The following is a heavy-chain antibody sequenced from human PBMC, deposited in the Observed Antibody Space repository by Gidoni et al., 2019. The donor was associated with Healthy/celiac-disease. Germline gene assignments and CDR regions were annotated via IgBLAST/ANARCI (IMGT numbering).Heavy chain of an antibody. V-gene: IGHV4-34*01. CDR2: INHSGST. D-gene: IGHD2-21*02. CDR3: AREPPAYCGGDCPLDY. Sequence: QVQLQQWGAGLLKPSETLSLTCAVYGGSFSGYYWSWIRQPPGKGLEWIGEINHSGSTNYNPSLKSRVTISVDTSKNQFSLKLSSVTAADTAVYYCAREPPAYCGGDCPLDYWGQGTLVTVSS. J-gene: IGHJ4*02. CDR1: GGSFSGYY.